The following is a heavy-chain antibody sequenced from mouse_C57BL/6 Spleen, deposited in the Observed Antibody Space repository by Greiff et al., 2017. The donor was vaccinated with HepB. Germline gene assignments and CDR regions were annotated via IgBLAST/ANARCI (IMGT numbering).Heavy chain of an antibody. V-gene: IGHV5-16*01. Sequence: EVKLVESEGGLVQPGSSMKLSCTASGFTFSDYYMAWVRPVPEKGLEWVANINYDGSSTYYLDSLKSRFIISRDNAKNILYLQMSSLKSEDTATYYCAREGRYYAMDYWGQGTSVTVSS. CDR3: AREGRYYAMDY. J-gene: IGHJ4*01. CDR2: INYDGSST. CDR1: GFTFSDYY.